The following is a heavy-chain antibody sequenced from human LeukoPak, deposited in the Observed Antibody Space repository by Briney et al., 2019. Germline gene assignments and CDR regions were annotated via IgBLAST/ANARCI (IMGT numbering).Heavy chain of an antibody. D-gene: IGHD4-23*01. Sequence: SETLSLTCAVSGGSSSGYYWSWIRQPPGKGLEWIGEINHSGSTTYNPSPKSRVTISVDTSKNQFSLKLSSVTAADTAVYYCAGGVGDRWPAIDYWGQGTLVTVSS. CDR3: AGGVGDRWPAIDY. V-gene: IGHV4-34*01. J-gene: IGHJ4*02. CDR1: GGSSSGYY. CDR2: INHSGST.